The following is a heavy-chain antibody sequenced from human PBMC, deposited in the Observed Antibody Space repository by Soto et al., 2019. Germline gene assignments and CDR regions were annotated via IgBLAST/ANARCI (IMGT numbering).Heavy chain of an antibody. CDR3: ARGGTMVRGVRSHYYYYYMDV. CDR2: INHSGST. J-gene: IGHJ6*03. D-gene: IGHD3-10*01. Sequence: SETLSLTCAVYGGSFSGYYWSWILQPPGKGLEWIGEINHSGSTNYNPSLKSRVTISVDTSKNQFSLKLSSVTAADTAVYYCARGGTMVRGVRSHYYYYYMDVWGKGTTVTVSS. V-gene: IGHV4-34*01. CDR1: GGSFSGYY.